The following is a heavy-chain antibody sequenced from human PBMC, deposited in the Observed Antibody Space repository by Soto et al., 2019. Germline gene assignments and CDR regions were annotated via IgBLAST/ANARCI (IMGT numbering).Heavy chain of an antibody. Sequence: QVQLVQSGAEVKKPGSSVKVSCKASGGTFSSYAISWVRQAPGQGLEWMGGIIPIFGTANYAQKFQGRVTITADESTTTAYMELSSISSEATAVYYCASSMGGYDFRVEYYFDYWGQGTLVTVSS. CDR3: ASSMGGYDFRVEYYFDY. J-gene: IGHJ4*02. CDR2: IIPIFGTA. V-gene: IGHV1-69*01. D-gene: IGHD5-12*01. CDR1: GGTFSSYA.